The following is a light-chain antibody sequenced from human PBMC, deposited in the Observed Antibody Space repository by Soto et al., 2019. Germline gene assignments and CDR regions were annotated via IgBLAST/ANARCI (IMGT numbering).Light chain of an antibody. Sequence: DLQMTQFPSSLSASVGSRVAISCRARQNIDSYLHWFQQKPGKAPKLLMYAASNLLSGVPSRFSGRGSGTEFTLTITSLKPEDFATYYCHQSHSTPRTFGQGTKLDI. J-gene: IGKJ2*02. V-gene: IGKV1-39*01. CDR2: AAS. CDR1: QNIDSY. CDR3: HQSHSTPRT.